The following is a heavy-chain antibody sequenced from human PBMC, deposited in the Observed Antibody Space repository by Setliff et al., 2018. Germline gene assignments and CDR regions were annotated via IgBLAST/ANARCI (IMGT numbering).Heavy chain of an antibody. V-gene: IGHV4-39*07. CDR3: ARSPSSGWSDYYYYYMDV. CDR2: IYYSGST. CDR1: GGSISSSSCY. D-gene: IGHD6-19*01. Sequence: SETLSLTCSVSGGSISSSSCYWDWIRQPPGKGLEWITSIYYSGSTYYNPSLKSRVTISVDTSKNQFSLKLSSVTAADTAVYYCARSPSSGWSDYYYYYMDVWAKGPRSLSP. J-gene: IGHJ6*03.